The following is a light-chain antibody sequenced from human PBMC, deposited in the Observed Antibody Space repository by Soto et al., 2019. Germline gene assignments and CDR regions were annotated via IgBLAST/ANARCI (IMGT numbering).Light chain of an antibody. V-gene: IGKV1-8*01. J-gene: IGKJ2*01. CDR2: AAS. CDR1: QGISSY. CDR3: EQYYTYPQT. Sequence: AIRMTQSPSSFSASTGDRVTITCRASQGISSYLAWYQQKPGKAPKLLVYAASTVQYAVPSRFSGSGSDTDFTLTISCLQSEDFAAYFCEQYYTYPQTFGQGTKFEIK.